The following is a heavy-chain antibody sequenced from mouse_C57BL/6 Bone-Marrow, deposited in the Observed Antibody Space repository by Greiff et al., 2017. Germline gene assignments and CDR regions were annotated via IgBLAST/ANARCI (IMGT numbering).Heavy chain of an antibody. D-gene: IGHD1-1*01. V-gene: IGHV1-59*01. J-gene: IGHJ4*01. CDR3: ARAHYYGSHYYDAMDY. CDR2: IDPSDSYT. CDR1: GYTFTSYW. Sequence: QVQLQQPGAELVRPGTSVKLSCKASGYTFTSYWMHWVKQRPGQGLEWIGVIDPSDSYTNYNQKFKGKATLTVDTSSSTAYMQLSSLTSEDSAVYYCARAHYYGSHYYDAMDYWGQGTSVTVSS.